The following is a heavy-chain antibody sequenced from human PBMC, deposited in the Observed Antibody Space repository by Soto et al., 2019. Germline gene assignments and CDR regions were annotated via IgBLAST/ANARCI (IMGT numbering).Heavy chain of an antibody. CDR3: ARGPRGMVRGIYYYYGMDV. CDR2: IYYSGST. J-gene: IGHJ6*02. CDR1: GGSISSGDYY. V-gene: IGHV4-30-4*01. D-gene: IGHD3-10*01. Sequence: SETLSLTCTVSGGSISSGDYYWSWIRQPPGKGLEWIGYIYYSGSTYYNPSLKSRVTISVDTSKNQFSLKLSSVTAADTAVYYCARGPRGMVRGIYYYYGMDVWGQGTTVTVSS.